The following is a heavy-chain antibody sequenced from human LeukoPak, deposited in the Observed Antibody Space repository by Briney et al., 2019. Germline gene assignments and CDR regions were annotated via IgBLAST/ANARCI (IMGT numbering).Heavy chain of an antibody. CDR3: ARDHNWGPDY. V-gene: IGHV1-2*02. Sequence: ASVRVSCKASGYTFTDHYMHWVRQAPGQGLGWVGWIKPDSGGTHYSQKFQGRVTLTTDTSIRTAYMELGGLRSDDSAVYFCARDHNWGPDYWGQGTLVTVSS. CDR1: GYTFTDHY. D-gene: IGHD7-27*01. CDR2: IKPDSGGT. J-gene: IGHJ4*02.